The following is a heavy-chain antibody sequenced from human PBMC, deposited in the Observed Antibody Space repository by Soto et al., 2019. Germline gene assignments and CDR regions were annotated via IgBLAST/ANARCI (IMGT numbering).Heavy chain of an antibody. CDR3: AKPFLTVSSSGMDV. J-gene: IGHJ6*02. V-gene: IGHV3-30*18. CDR1: GCTFSSYG. CDR2: ISYDGSNK. Sequence: GGSLRLSCADSGCTFSSYGMHWGRQAPGKGLEWVAVISYDGSNKYYADSVKGRFTISRDNYKNTLYLQMNSLRSEDTAVYYCAKPFLTVSSSGMDVWGQGTTVTVSS.